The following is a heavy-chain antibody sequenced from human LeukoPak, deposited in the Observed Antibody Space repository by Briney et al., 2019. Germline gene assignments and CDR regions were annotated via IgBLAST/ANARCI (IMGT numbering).Heavy chain of an antibody. J-gene: IGHJ4*02. CDR1: GFTFSSYS. CDR2: ISSSSSSYI. V-gene: IGHV3-21*01. Sequence: TGGSLRLSCAASGFTFSSYSMNWVRQAPGKGLEWVSSISSSSSSYIYYADSVKGRFTISRDNAKNSLYLQMNSLRAEDTAVYYCASRAVYCSSTSCLGYWGQGTLVTVSS. CDR3: ASRAVYCSSTSCLGY. D-gene: IGHD2-2*01.